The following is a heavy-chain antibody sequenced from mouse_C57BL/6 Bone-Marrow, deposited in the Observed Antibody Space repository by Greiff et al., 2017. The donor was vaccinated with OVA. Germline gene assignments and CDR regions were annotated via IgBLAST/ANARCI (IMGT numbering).Heavy chain of an antibody. CDR1: GYTFTEYT. J-gene: IGHJ4*01. V-gene: IGHV1-62-2*01. CDR3: ARHEGGGIYYYAMDY. CDR2: FYPGSGSI. Sequence: VKLVESGAELVKPGASVKLSCKASGYTFTEYTIHWVKQRSGQGLEWIGWFYPGSGSIKYNEKFKDKATLTADKSSSTVYMGLSRLTSEESAVYFCARHEGGGIYYYAMDYWGQGTSVTVSS.